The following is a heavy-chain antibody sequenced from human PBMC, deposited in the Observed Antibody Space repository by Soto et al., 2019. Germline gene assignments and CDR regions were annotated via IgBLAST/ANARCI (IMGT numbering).Heavy chain of an antibody. J-gene: IGHJ3*02. Sequence: QVQLQESGPGLVKPSQTLSLTCTVSGGPISSGGYYWSWIRQHPGKGLEWIGYIYNSGSTYYNPSLKSRVTLSVATSKNQCSLKLSSVTAADTAVYYCARDLRVSTSLGGAFDIWGQGAMVTVSS. V-gene: IGHV4-31*03. CDR3: ARDLRVSTSLGGAFDI. D-gene: IGHD5-12*01. CDR2: IYNSGST. CDR1: GGPISSGGYY.